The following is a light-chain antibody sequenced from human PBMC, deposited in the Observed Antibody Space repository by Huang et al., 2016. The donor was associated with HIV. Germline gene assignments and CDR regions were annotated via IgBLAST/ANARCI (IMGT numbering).Light chain of an antibody. CDR2: GAS. Sequence: EIVLTQSPGTLSLSPGERATLSCRASQSVSSSYLAWYQQKPGQAPRLLSYGASSRATGIPDRFSGSGSGTDFTLTISRLEPEDFAVYSCQQYGSSPTFGGGTKVEIK. V-gene: IGKV3-20*01. J-gene: IGKJ4*01. CDR1: QSVSSSY. CDR3: QQYGSSPT.